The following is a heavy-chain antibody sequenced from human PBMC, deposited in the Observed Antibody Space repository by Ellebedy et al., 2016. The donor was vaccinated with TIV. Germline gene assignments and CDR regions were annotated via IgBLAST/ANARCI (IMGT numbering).Heavy chain of an antibody. V-gene: IGHV3-23*01. CDR1: GFNFGGHA. D-gene: IGHD6-19*01. CDR3: AKDVRYTTGWGGALDI. Sequence: PGGSLRLSCAASGFNFGGHAMKWVRQPPGKGLEWVSSIGSSAYSTHYADSVKGRLTISRDNSRNTLYLQMNSLRGEDTAVYFCAKDVRYTTGWGGALDIWGQGAMVTVSS. CDR2: IGSSAYST. J-gene: IGHJ3*02.